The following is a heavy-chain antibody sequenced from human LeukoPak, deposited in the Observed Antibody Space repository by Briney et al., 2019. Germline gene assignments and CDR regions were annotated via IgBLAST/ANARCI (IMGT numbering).Heavy chain of an antibody. V-gene: IGHV4-39*07. D-gene: IGHD4-11*01. CDR3: SREGYSCPNCFDT. J-gene: IGHJ5*02. Sequence: PSETLSLTCTVSGGSITSSSYYGGWIRQTPGKGLEWVGSIYYNGDTYYNPSFKSRVSMSVDTAKNQISLILTSVTAADTAVYYCSREGYSCPNCFDTWGQGTLVTVSS. CDR2: IYYNGDT. CDR1: GGSITSSSYY.